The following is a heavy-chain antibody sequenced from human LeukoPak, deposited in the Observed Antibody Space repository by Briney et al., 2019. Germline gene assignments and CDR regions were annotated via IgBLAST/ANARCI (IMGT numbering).Heavy chain of an antibody. CDR3: ARVLVVITKRYYMDV. D-gene: IGHD3-22*01. J-gene: IGHJ6*03. V-gene: IGHV4-34*01. CDR2: INHSGST. Sequence: PSETLSLTXAVYGGSFSGYYWSWIRQPPGKGLEWIGEINHSGSTNYNPSLKSRVTISVDTSKNQFSLKLSSVTAADTAVYYCARVLVVITKRYYMDVWGKGTTVTVSS. CDR1: GGSFSGYY.